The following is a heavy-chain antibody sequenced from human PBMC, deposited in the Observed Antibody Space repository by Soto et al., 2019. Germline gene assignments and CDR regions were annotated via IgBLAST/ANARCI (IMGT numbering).Heavy chain of an antibody. V-gene: IGHV3-43*01. CDR1: GFTFDDYT. D-gene: IGHD6-19*01. CDR2: ISWDGGST. Sequence: EVQLVESGGVVVQPGGSLRLSCAASGFTFDDYTMHWVRQAPGKGLEWVSLISWDGGSTYYADSVKGRFTVSRDNSKNSLYLQMNSLRTEDTALYYWAKDTVVSGWYGDAFDIWGQGTMVTVSS. J-gene: IGHJ3*02. CDR3: AKDTVVSGWYGDAFDI.